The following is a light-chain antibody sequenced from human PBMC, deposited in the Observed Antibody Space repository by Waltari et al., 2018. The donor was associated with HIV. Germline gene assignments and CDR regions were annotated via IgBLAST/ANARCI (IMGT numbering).Light chain of an antibody. CDR3: GTWDSSVSAGV. CDR1: TSHIGKNF. CDR2: DNN. Sequence: QSVLTQPPSVSAAPGQQVTFSCSGSTSHIGKNFVSWYQQLPEAAPKLIIDDNNKRPSGVPDRVSGSKSATSATLAITGLQTGDEADYYCGTWDSSVSAGVFGGGTKLTVL. J-gene: IGLJ2*01. V-gene: IGLV1-51*01.